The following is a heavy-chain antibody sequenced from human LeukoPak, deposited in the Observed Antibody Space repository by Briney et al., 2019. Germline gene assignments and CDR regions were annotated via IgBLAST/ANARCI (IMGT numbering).Heavy chain of an antibody. CDR2: IYYSGST. Sequence: PSETLSLTCTVSGGSISSYYWSWIRQPPGKGLEWIGYIYYSGSTNYNPSLKSRVTISVDTSKNQFSLKLSSVTAADTAVYYCARGSVAAAGTAYYYMDVWGKGTTVTVSS. CDR1: GGSISSYY. D-gene: IGHD6-13*01. V-gene: IGHV4-59*01. CDR3: ARGSVAAAGTAYYYMDV. J-gene: IGHJ6*03.